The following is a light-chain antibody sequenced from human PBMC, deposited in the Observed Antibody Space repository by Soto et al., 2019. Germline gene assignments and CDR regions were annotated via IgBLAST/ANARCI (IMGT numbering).Light chain of an antibody. CDR1: QNINTW. V-gene: IGKV1-5*03. CDR2: KAS. J-gene: IGKJ2*01. Sequence: DIQMTQSPSTLSASVGDRVTITCRASQNINTWLAWYQQKPGKAPKLLIYKASSLESGVPSRFSGSGSGTEFTLTISSLQPYDFATYYCQQYNSYSMYTFGQGTKLEIK. CDR3: QQYNSYSMYT.